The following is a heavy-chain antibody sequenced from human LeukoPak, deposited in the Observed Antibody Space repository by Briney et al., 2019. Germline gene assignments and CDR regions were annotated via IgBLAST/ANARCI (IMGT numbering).Heavy chain of an antibody. CDR3: AKDVFPYTGSGSPIDY. D-gene: IGHD3-10*01. CDR1: GFTFSTYG. CDR2: ISYDGSNK. J-gene: IGHJ4*02. V-gene: IGHV3-30*18. Sequence: GGSLRLSCTASGFTFSTYGMHWVRQAPGKGLEWVAVISYDGSNKYYADSVKGRFTISRDNSKNTLYLQMNSLRAEDTAVYYCAKDVFPYTGSGSPIDYWGQGTLVTVSS.